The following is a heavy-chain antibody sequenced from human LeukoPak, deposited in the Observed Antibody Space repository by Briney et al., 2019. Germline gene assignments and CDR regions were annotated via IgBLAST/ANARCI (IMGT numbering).Heavy chain of an antibody. CDR3: ARGEARYYYGSGSYSWFDP. CDR2: IWYDGSNK. J-gene: IGHJ5*02. Sequence: GGSLRLSCAASGFTFSSYGMHWVRQAPGKGLEWVAVIWYDGSNKYYADSVKGRFTISRDNSKNTLYLQMNSLRAEDTAVYYCARGEARYYYGSGSYSWFDPWGQGTLVTVSS. V-gene: IGHV3-33*01. D-gene: IGHD3-10*01. CDR1: GFTFSSYG.